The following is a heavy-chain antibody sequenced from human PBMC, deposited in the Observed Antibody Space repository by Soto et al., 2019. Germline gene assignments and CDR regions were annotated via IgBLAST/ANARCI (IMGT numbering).Heavy chain of an antibody. Sequence: ASVKVSCKASGYTFTSYGISWVRQAPGQGLEWMVIINTSSGSPIYAQKFQGRVTMTRDTSTSTVYMELSSLRSEDTAVYYCAREGGSSGYEHYYYFEYWGQGALVTVSS. CDR1: GYTFTSYG. CDR3: AREGGSSGYEHYYYFEY. V-gene: IGHV1-46*03. D-gene: IGHD5-12*01. CDR2: INTSSGSP. J-gene: IGHJ4*02.